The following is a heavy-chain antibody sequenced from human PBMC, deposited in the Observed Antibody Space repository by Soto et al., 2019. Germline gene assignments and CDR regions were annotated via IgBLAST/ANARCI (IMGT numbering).Heavy chain of an antibody. CDR1: GYTFTTYY. D-gene: IGHD5-18*01. Sequence: ASVKVSCKASGYTFTTYYIHWVRQAPGQGLEWMGSINPTGGHTNYAQKFQGRVTVTQDTSTSTVYMDLGSLISDDTAVYYCARATAGIDYWGQGTLVNVSS. CDR3: ARATAGIDY. V-gene: IGHV1-46*03. CDR2: INPTGGHT. J-gene: IGHJ4*02.